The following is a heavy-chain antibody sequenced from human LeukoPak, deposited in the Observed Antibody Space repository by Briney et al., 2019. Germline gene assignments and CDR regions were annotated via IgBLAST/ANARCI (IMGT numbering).Heavy chain of an antibody. CDR2: VTSSGITI. CDR1: GFTFSDYY. Sequence: GGSLRLSCAASGFTFSDYYMSWIRQAPGKGLEWVSYVTSSGITIYYADSVKGRFTISRDNAKNSLYLQMNSLRAEDTAVYYWARSPGSGSYSYYFDYWGQGTLVTVSS. J-gene: IGHJ4*02. CDR3: ARSPGSGSYSYYFDY. D-gene: IGHD3-10*01. V-gene: IGHV3-11*01.